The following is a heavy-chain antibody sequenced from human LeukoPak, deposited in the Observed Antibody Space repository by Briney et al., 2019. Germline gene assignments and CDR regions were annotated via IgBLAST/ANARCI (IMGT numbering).Heavy chain of an antibody. J-gene: IGHJ4*02. V-gene: IGHV4-61*02. D-gene: IGHD3-10*01. CDR2: IYTSGST. CDR1: GGSISSGSYY. Sequence: SETLFLTCTVSGGSISSGSYYWSWIRQPAGKGLEWIGRIYTSGSTNYNPSLKSRVTISVDTSKNQFSLKLSSVTAADTAVYYCARDRFGESPFDYWGQGTLVTVSS. CDR3: ARDRFGESPFDY.